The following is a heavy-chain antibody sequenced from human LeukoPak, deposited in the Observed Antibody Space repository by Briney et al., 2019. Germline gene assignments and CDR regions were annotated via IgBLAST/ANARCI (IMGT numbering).Heavy chain of an antibody. V-gene: IGHV4-59*01. Sequence: SETLSLTCTVSGGSFSNYYWSWIRQSPGKGLEWIGYIYHTGSANYSPSLKSRVSISIDTSKSQFSLRLISVTAADTAVYYCARRTSSNYVDYWGQGTLVIVST. D-gene: IGHD4-11*01. J-gene: IGHJ4*02. CDR1: GGSFSNYY. CDR3: ARRTSSNYVDY. CDR2: IYHTGSA.